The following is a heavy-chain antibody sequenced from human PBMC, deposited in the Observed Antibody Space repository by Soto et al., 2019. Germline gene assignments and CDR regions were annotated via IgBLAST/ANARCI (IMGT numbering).Heavy chain of an antibody. V-gene: IGHV4-34*01. D-gene: IGHD3-9*01. CDR2: INHSGST. J-gene: IGHJ6*02. CDR1: GGSFSGYY. CDR3: ARGHSRQRYFDWLLEGHYYYGMGV. Sequence: KRSETLSLTCAAYGGSFSGYYWSWIRQPPGKGLEWIWDINHSGSTNYNPSLKSRVTISVDTSKNQFSLKLSSVTAADTAVYYCARGHSRQRYFDWLLEGHYYYGMGVWGQGTTVTVSS.